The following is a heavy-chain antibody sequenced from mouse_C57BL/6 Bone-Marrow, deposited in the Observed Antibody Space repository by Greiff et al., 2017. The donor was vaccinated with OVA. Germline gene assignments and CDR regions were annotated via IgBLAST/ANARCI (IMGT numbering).Heavy chain of an antibody. Sequence: VKLMESGPGLVQPSQSLSITCTVSGFSLTSYGVHWVRQSPGKGLEWLGVIWSGGSTDYNAAFISRLSISKDNSKSQVFFKMNSLQADDTAIYYCARKGGVITTSYAMDYWGQGTSVTVSS. J-gene: IGHJ4*01. CDR1: GFSLTSYG. CDR2: IWSGGST. V-gene: IGHV2-2*01. CDR3: ARKGGVITTSYAMDY. D-gene: IGHD1-1*01.